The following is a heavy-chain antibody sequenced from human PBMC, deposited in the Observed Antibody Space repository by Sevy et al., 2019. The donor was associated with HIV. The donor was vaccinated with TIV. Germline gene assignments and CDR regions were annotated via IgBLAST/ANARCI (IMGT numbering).Heavy chain of an antibody. J-gene: IGHJ4*02. CDR2: IFSSGST. V-gene: IGHV3-66*02. CDR3: VSLFLSYRSGWSYFDY. Sequence: GGSLRLSCATSGFTVNDKYIIWVRQAPGKGLEWVSVIFSSGSTYYADSAKGRFTISRDNSKNTVDLQMNSVRAEDTAVYYCVSLFLSYRSGWSYFDYWGQGTLVTVSS. D-gene: IGHD6-19*01. CDR1: GFTVNDKY.